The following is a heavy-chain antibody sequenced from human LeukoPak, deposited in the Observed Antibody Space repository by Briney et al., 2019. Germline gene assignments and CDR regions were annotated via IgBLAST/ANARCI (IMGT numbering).Heavy chain of an antibody. CDR1: GYTFTSYD. V-gene: IGHV1-18*01. Sequence: ASVKVSCKASGYTFTSYDISWVRQAPGQGLEWMGWINVYNGNTNYARKLQGRVTMTTDTSTSTAYMELRSLRSDDTAVYYCARDPWLHAFDIWGQGTMVTVSS. J-gene: IGHJ3*02. CDR3: ARDPWLHAFDI. CDR2: INVYNGNT. D-gene: IGHD6-19*01.